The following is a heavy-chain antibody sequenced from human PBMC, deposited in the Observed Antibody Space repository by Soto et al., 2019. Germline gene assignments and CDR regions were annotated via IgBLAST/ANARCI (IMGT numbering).Heavy chain of an antibody. D-gene: IGHD3-22*01. V-gene: IGHV2-5*02. Sequence: QITLKESGPTLVKPTQTLTLTCTFSGFSLSTSGVGVGWIRQPPGKGLEWLALIYWDDDKRYSPSLKSRLTIPKDTTKHQAVLTMTNVDPADTATYYGAHTRAIVVIVAEDEYLQHWGQGTLVTVSS. CDR3: AHTRAIVVIVAEDEYLQH. J-gene: IGHJ1*01. CDR1: GFSLSTSGVG. CDR2: IYWDDDK.